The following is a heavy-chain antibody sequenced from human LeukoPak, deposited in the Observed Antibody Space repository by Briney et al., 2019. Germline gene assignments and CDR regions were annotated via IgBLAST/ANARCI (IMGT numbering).Heavy chain of an antibody. D-gene: IGHD3-10*01. Sequence: SVKVSCKASGGIFSSHAISWVRPAPGQGLEWMGGLIPIFGTASYAPKLQGRVTITADESTSTAYMELSSLRSEDTAVYYCARDPGPSGSHFDYWGQGTLVTVSS. CDR1: GGIFSSHA. J-gene: IGHJ4*02. V-gene: IGHV1-69*13. CDR2: LIPIFGTA. CDR3: ARDPGPSGSHFDY.